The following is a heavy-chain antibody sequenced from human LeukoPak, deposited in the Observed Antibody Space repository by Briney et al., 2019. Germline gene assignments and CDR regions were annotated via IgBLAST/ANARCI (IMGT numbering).Heavy chain of an antibody. V-gene: IGHV3-21*01. Sequence: GGSLRLSCAASGFTFSSYSMNWVRQAPGKGLEWVSSISSSSSYIYYADSVKGRFTIFRDNAKNSLYLQMNSLRAEDTAVYYCARSIAARPGDYWGQGTLVTVSS. CDR3: ARSIAARPGDY. CDR1: GFTFSSYS. CDR2: ISSSSSYI. D-gene: IGHD6-6*01. J-gene: IGHJ4*02.